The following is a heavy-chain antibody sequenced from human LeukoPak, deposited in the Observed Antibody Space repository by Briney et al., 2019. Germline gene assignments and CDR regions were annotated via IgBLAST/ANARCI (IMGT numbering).Heavy chain of an antibody. Sequence: PGGSLRLSCAASGFTVSSNYMSWVRQAPGKGLEWVSVIGGSNGITFYVGSVKGRFTISRGNSKDTLYLQMNSLRAEDTAVYYCARNENSGWGYFDYWGQGTLVTVSS. V-gene: IGHV3-53*01. J-gene: IGHJ4*02. CDR1: GFTVSSNY. D-gene: IGHD5-12*01. CDR3: ARNENSGWGYFDY. CDR2: IGGSNGIT.